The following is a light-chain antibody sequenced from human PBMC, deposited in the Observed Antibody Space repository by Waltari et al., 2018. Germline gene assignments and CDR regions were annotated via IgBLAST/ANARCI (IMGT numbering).Light chain of an antibody. CDR1: QSVLSSTNSTNY. Sequence: DIVLTQSPDSLALSLGERATISCRSSQSVLSSTNSTNYLAWYQQRPGQPPKLLFYWASTRVSGVPDRFDGSGSGTDFTLTISSLQAEDWAVYYCQQYYTTPCTFGQGTRLEIK. J-gene: IGKJ2*02. CDR3: QQYYTTPCT. V-gene: IGKV4-1*01. CDR2: WAS.